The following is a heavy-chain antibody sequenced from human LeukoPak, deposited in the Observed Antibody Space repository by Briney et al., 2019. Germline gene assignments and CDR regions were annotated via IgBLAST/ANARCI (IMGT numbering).Heavy chain of an antibody. J-gene: IGHJ3*02. CDR3: AGLPRYCSGGNRRDTFGI. Sequence: SETLSLTCTVSGGSISSSSYYWGWIRQPPGKGLEWVGCIYYSGRTYYNPTLKSRATLSVDTSNSKFSLKLSSVTAAHTAMYYGAGLPRYCSGGNRRDTFGIWGEGTMVTVSS. D-gene: IGHD2-15*01. CDR2: IYYSGRT. V-gene: IGHV4-39*01. CDR1: GGSISSSSYY.